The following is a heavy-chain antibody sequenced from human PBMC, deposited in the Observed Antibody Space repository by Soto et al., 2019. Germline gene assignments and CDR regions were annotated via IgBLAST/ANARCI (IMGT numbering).Heavy chain of an antibody. J-gene: IGHJ4*02. CDR3: VRVVAIPGYPDN. V-gene: IGHV1-69*12. CDR2: IVPIVDTP. CDR1: GGTFSSYA. Sequence: QVQLVQSGAEVRQPASSVKVSCKTSGGTFSSYAISWVRQAPGQGLEWMGGIVPIVDTPTYAQKYPGRVTITADESTRTVYMALSSLRSADTAVYYCVRVVAIPGYPDNWGQGTLVTVSS. D-gene: IGHD5-12*01.